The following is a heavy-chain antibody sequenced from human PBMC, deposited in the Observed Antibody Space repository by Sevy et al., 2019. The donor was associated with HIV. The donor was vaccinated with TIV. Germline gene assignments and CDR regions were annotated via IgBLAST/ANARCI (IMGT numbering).Heavy chain of an antibody. Sequence: ETLSLTCTVSGGSISSYYWSWIRQPPGKGLEWIGYIYYSGSTNYNPSLKSRVTISVDTSKNQFSLKLSSVTAADTAVYYCARSGFLEWPGSFRGPRNWFDPWGQGTLVTVSS. D-gene: IGHD3-3*01. V-gene: IGHV4-59*13. CDR2: IYYSGST. CDR1: GGSISSYY. CDR3: ARSGFLEWPGSFRGPRNWFDP. J-gene: IGHJ5*02.